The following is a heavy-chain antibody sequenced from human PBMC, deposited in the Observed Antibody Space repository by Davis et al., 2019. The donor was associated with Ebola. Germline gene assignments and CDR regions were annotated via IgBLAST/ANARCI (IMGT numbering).Heavy chain of an antibody. J-gene: IGHJ4*02. D-gene: IGHD2-15*01. CDR2: IEGDGRHT. CDR3: AKAVDSSGGTSCLDS. Sequence: GESLKLSCAASGFNFQDFTMHWVRQIPGKGLEWVSLIEGDGRHTYYSDSVKGRFTISRDNSKSSLYLQMNSLRKEDAALYYCAKAVDSSGGTSCLDSWGQGTLISGSS. V-gene: IGHV3-43*01. CDR1: GFNFQDFT.